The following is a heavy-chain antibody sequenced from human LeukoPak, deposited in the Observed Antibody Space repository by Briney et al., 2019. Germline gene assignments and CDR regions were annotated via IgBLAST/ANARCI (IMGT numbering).Heavy chain of an antibody. J-gene: IGHJ4*02. CDR3: ARGPWAAAGTEASRGFDY. V-gene: IGHV3-53*01. CDR2: IYSGGST. D-gene: IGHD6-13*01. CDR1: GFTVSNNY. Sequence: GGSLRLSCAASGFTVSNNYMSWVRQAPGKGLEWVSVIYSGGSTYYADSVKGRFTISRDNSKNTLYLQMNRMRAEDTAVYYCARGPWAAAGTEASRGFDYWGQGTLVTVSP.